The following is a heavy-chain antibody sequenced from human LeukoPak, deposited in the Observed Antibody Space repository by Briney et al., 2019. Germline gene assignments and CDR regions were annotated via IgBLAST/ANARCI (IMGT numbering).Heavy chain of an antibody. CDR1: GFTFNAYY. V-gene: IGHV3-11*01. J-gene: IGHJ5*02. Sequence: GSLRLSCAASGFTFNAYYMSWIRQAPGKRLEWLSYINIGGTNTHYADSVKGRFTISRDNAKKSLYLEMNNLRAEDTAVYNCATDGAGFDTWGQGVLVTVSS. CDR2: INIGGTNT. CDR3: ATDGAGFDT.